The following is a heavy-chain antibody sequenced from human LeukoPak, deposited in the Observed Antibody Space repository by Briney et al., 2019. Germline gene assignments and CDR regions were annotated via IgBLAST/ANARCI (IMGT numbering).Heavy chain of an antibody. CDR3: ARETYSNILAGTDY. V-gene: IGHV1-18*01. D-gene: IGHD3-9*01. J-gene: IGHJ4*02. CDR1: GYTFTTYG. Sequence: ASVKVSCKASGYTFTTYGLSWVRQAPGQGLEWLGWISTYDDNIKYAQSLQGRLTLTIDTSTSTAYMELRSLTSDDTAVYYCARETYSNILAGTDYWGPGTLVTVSS. CDR2: ISTYDDNI.